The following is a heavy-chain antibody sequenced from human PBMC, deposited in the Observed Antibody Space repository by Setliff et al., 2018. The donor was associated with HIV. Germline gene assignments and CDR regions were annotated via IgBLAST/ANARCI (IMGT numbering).Heavy chain of an antibody. D-gene: IGHD3-10*01. V-gene: IGHV1-46*01. CDR3: ASKGGSGNYPDSDAFDI. CDR1: GHTFSSHY. Sequence: GASVKVSCKASGHTFSSHYMHWVRQAPGKGLEWMGLINPSGDITSYAEKFQGRVTMTRDTSTSTVYMELRSLRSEDTAIYYCASKGGSGNYPDSDAFDIWGQGTLVTVSS. J-gene: IGHJ3*02. CDR2: INPSGDIT.